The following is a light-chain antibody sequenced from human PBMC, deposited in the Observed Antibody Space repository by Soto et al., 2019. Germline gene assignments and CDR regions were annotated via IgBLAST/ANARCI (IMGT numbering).Light chain of an antibody. CDR3: QQSRDWPLT. Sequence: EIMLTQSPGTLSLSPGERATLSCRASQSVNSILAWYQQRPGQAPRLLIYDASNRATGIPVRFSGSGSGTDFTLTISSLEPEDFAVYYCQQSRDWPLTFGGGTKVEIK. V-gene: IGKV3-11*01. J-gene: IGKJ4*01. CDR2: DAS. CDR1: QSVNSI.